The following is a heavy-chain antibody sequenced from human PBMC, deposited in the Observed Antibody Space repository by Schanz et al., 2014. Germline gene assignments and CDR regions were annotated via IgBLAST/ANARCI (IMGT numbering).Heavy chain of an antibody. Sequence: QVQLVESGGGLVKPGGSLRLSCVASGFTFSSYAMSWVRQAPGKGLEWVALVWSDGNTKYYVDSVKGRFTISRDNSMNTLHLQMNSLRAEDTAVYYCARLDSSSWYPRYWGQGTLXTVSS. CDR1: GFTFSSYA. J-gene: IGHJ4*02. CDR2: VWSDGNTK. D-gene: IGHD6-13*01. V-gene: IGHV3-33*08. CDR3: ARLDSSSWYPRY.